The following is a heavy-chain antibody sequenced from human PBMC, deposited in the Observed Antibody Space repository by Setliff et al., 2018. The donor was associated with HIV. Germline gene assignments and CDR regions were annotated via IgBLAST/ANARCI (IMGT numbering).Heavy chain of an antibody. D-gene: IGHD1-26*01. CDR3: ARADRGDYSAFDL. CDR1: VHSFASYW. CDR2: IYPGDSDT. Sequence: GESLKISCRGSVHSFASYWIGWVRQMPGKGLEWMGIIYPGDSDTRYSPSFQGHVTISADKSIITAYLQSSSLKASDTAMYYCARADRGDYSAFDLWGQGTLVTVSS. V-gene: IGHV5-51*01. J-gene: IGHJ5*02.